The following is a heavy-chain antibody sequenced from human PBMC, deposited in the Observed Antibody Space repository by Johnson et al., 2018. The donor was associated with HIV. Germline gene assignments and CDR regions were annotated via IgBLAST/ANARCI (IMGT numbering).Heavy chain of an antibody. CDR2: ISWNSGSI. V-gene: IGHV3-NL1*01. J-gene: IGHJ3*02. Sequence: QVQLVESGGGVVQPGRSLRLSCAASGFTFSSYAMHWVREAPGKGLEWVSGISWNSGSIGYADSVKGRFTISRDNSKNTLYLQMNSLRAEDTAVYYCAKERKALYWCSDAFDMWGQGTMVTVSS. D-gene: IGHD2-8*02. CDR3: AKERKALYWCSDAFDM. CDR1: GFTFSSYA.